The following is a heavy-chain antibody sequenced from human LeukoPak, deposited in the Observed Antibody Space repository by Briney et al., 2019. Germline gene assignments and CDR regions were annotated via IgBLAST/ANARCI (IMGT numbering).Heavy chain of an antibody. CDR3: AKEGRYHHCDS. J-gene: IGHJ4*02. Sequence: ARSLTLSCAVSGFTFSSHAMHWVRQPPGKGLEWVALMSYDGSNEDYADSVKGRFTVSRDNSKDTLYLQMNSLRAEDTAVYYCAKEGRYHHCDSWGQGTLVTVSS. CDR1: GFTFSSHA. D-gene: IGHD3-9*01. CDR2: MSYDGSNE. V-gene: IGHV3-30*18.